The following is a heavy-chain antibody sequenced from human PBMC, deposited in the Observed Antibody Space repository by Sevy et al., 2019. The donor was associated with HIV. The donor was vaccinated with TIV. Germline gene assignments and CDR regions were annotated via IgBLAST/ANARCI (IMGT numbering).Heavy chain of an antibody. CDR3: ARGSTYYDYVWGSYRNYYYYGMDV. D-gene: IGHD3-16*02. CDR2: MNPNSGNT. Sequence: ASVKVSCKASGYTFTSYDINWVRQATGQGLEWMGWMNPNSGNTGYAQKFQGRVTMTRNTSISTAYMELSSLRSEDTAVYYCARGSTYYDYVWGSYRNYYYYGMDVWGQGTTVTVSS. V-gene: IGHV1-8*01. J-gene: IGHJ6*02. CDR1: GYTFTSYD.